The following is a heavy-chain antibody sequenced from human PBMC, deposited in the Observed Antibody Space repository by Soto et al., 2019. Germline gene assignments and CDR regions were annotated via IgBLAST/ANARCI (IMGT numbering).Heavy chain of an antibody. V-gene: IGHV4-31*03. CDR3: ARIRIPTNNYKWFDT. CDR2: IYVTGAV. J-gene: IGHJ5*02. D-gene: IGHD3-3*02. CDR1: GAALNSGNYY. Sequence: NPSDTLSLTCSVSGAALNSGNYYWSWIRQVPGKGLEWIGHIYVTGAVDYNPSLRDRITISQDTSERQFSLNLRLVTAADTAVYYCARIRIPTNNYKWFDTWGQGTLVTVSS.